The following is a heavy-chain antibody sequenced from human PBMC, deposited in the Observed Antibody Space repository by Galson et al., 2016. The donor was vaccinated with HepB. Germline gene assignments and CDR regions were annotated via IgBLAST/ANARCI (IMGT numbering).Heavy chain of an antibody. CDR2: ITSSSSYI. V-gene: IGHV3-21*01. CDR1: GFTFTTHS. CDR3: ARAVVATQYSFYGMEV. J-gene: IGHJ6*02. Sequence: SLRLSCAASGFTFTTHSLNWVRQAPGKGLEWVASITSSSSYISYAGSVKGRFTISRDNAKNSLYLQMNGLRAADTAVYFCARAVVATQYSFYGMEVWGQGTTGTASS. D-gene: IGHD5-12*01.